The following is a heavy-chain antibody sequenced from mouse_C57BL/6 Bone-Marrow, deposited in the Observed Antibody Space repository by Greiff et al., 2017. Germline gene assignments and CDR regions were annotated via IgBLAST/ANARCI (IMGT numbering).Heavy chain of an antibody. D-gene: IGHD4-1*02. J-gene: IGHJ4*01. CDR1: GYTFSSYA. CDR3: ARYEGTNWADYDMDY. V-gene: IGHV5-4*03. Sequence: DVMLVESGAGLVKPGASLKLSCAASGYTFSSYAMSWVRQTPEKRLEWVATISAGGSDTYYPENVKGRFTLTRDNAKNNAYLQMSHLKSEDTAMYYCARYEGTNWADYDMDYWGQGTSVTVSS. CDR2: ISAGGSDT.